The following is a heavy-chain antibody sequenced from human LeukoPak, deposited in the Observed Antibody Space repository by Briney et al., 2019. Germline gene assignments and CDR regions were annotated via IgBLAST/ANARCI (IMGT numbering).Heavy chain of an antibody. CDR2: IQQDGSEK. CDR3: ARENTRTKYFVY. J-gene: IGHJ4*02. V-gene: IGHV3-7*01. Sequence: GGSLRLSCAASGFTFSSYWMSWVRRAPGKGLEWVANIQQDGSEKYYVDSVKGRFTISRDNAKNSLYLQINSLRAEDTAVYYCARENTRTKYFVYWGQGTLVTVSS. D-gene: IGHD1-1*01. CDR1: GFTFSSYW.